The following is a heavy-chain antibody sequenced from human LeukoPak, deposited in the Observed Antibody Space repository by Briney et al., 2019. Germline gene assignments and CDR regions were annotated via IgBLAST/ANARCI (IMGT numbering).Heavy chain of an antibody. CDR1: GFTFSSYS. J-gene: IGHJ6*03. Sequence: GGSLRLSCAASGFTFSSYSMNWVRQAPGKGLEWVSSISSSSSYIYYADSVKGRFTISRDNAKNSLYLQMNSLRAEDTAIYYCARDPYNGSYGGSYYYYMDVWGKGTTVTISS. D-gene: IGHD1-26*01. CDR3: ARDPYNGSYGGSYYYYMDV. CDR2: ISSSSSYI. V-gene: IGHV3-21*01.